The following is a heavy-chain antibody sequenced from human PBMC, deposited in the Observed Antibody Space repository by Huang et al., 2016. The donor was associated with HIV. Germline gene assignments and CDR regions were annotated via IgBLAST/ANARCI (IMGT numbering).Heavy chain of an antibody. Sequence: QITLKESGPTLVKPTQTLTLTCTFSGFSLSTYGVGVGWIRQPPGNALEWLALIYWDDDKRYSPSLRRRLTSSKDTSKTQVVLTMTNLDPVDTATYYCAHSKVGTSSFDYWGQGILVSVSS. CDR1: GFSLSTYGVG. V-gene: IGHV2-5*02. CDR3: AHSKVGTSSFDY. J-gene: IGHJ4*02. CDR2: IYWDDDK. D-gene: IGHD1-26*01.